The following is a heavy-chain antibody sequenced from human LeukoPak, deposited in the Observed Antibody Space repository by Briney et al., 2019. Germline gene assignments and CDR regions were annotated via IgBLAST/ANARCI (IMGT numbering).Heavy chain of an antibody. D-gene: IGHD3-22*01. CDR3: AKDTPTEEYYYDSSGYYGRFDY. Sequence: AGGSLRLSCAASGFTFSSYEMNWVRQAPGKGLEWVSYISSSGSTIYYADSVKGRFTISRDNSKNTLYLQMNSLRAEDTAVYYCAKDTPTEEYYYDSSGYYGRFDYWGQGTLVTVSS. J-gene: IGHJ4*02. CDR2: ISSSGSTI. CDR1: GFTFSSYE. V-gene: IGHV3-48*03.